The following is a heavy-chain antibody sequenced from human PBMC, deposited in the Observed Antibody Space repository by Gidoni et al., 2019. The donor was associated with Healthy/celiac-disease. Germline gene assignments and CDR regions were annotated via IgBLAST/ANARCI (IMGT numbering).Heavy chain of an antibody. V-gene: IGHV4-38-2*02. Sequence: QVQLQESGPGLVKPSETLSLTCTVSGYSISSGYYWGWIRQPPGKGLEWIGSIYHSGSTYYTPSLKSRVTISVDTSKHQFSLELSSVTAADTAVYYCARAYYDILTGYYDAIDYWGQGTLVTVSS. CDR1: GYSISSGYY. CDR3: ARAYYDILTGYYDAIDY. D-gene: IGHD3-9*01. J-gene: IGHJ4*02. CDR2: IYHSGST.